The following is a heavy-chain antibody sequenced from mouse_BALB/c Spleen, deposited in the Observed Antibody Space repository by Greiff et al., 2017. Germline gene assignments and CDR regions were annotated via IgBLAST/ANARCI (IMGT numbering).Heavy chain of an antibody. Sequence: EVKVVESGGGLVKPGGSLKLSCAASGFAFSSYDMSWVRQTPEKRLEWVAYISSGGGSTYYPDTVKGRFTISRDNAKNTLYLQMSSLKSEDTAMYYSARHLYENHAHYAMEYWGEGNSVTVSS. J-gene: IGHJ4*01. CDR2: ISSGGGST. V-gene: IGHV5-12-1*01. D-gene: IGHD2-3*01. CDR1: GFAFSSYD. CDR3: ARHLYENHAHYAMEY.